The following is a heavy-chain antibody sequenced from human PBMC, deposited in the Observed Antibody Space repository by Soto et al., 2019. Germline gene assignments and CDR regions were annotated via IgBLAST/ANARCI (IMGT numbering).Heavy chain of an antibody. CDR1: GGSISSYY. J-gene: IGHJ5*02. CDR2: IYYSGSI. CDR3: ARSAATWFDP. V-gene: IGHV4-59*08. Sequence: SEILSPTCPVAGGSISSYYLSLIRQPPGKGLEWIGFIYYSGSINYYPSLKSRVTISVDTSKNQFSLKLSSVTAADTAVYYCARSAATWFDPWGQGTLVTVSS.